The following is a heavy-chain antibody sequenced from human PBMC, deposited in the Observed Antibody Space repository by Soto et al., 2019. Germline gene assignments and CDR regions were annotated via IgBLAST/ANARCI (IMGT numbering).Heavy chain of an antibody. CDR1: GFSLSTSGVG. CDR2: IYWDDDK. V-gene: IGHV2-5*02. Sequence: QITLKESGPPLVKPTQTLTLTCTFSGFSLSTSGVGVGWIRQPPGKALEWLALIYWDDDKRYSPSLKSRLTITKDTSKNQVVLTMTNMDPVDTAAYYCAHFSDIHIVGYWGQGTLVTVSS. D-gene: IGHD2-2*02. J-gene: IGHJ4*02. CDR3: AHFSDIHIVGY.